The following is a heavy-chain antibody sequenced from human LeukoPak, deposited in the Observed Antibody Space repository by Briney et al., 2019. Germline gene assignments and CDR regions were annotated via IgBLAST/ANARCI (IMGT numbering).Heavy chain of an antibody. CDR1: GFTFSSYA. Sequence: GGSLRLSCAASGFTFSSYAMSWVRQAPGKGLEWVAVISYDGSNKYYADSVKGRFTISRDNSKNTLYLQMNSLRAEDTAVYYCARVIAAAATDYWGQGTLVTVSS. CDR3: ARVIAAAATDY. D-gene: IGHD6-13*01. V-gene: IGHV3-30-3*01. J-gene: IGHJ4*02. CDR2: ISYDGSNK.